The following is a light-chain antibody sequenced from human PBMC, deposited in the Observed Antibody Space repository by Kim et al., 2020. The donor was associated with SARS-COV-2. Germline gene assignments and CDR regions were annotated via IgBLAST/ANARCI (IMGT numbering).Light chain of an antibody. CDR1: SSNIGPNT. V-gene: IGLV1-44*01. CDR3: AAWDDSLNGYV. J-gene: IGLJ1*01. Sequence: ELTQPPSVSGTPGLWITISCSGSSSNIGPNTVNWYQQLPGMAPKLLMYSDNQRPSGVPDRFSGSKSGTSASLAISGLQAEDEADYYCAAWDDSLNGYVFGTGTKVTVL. CDR2: SDN.